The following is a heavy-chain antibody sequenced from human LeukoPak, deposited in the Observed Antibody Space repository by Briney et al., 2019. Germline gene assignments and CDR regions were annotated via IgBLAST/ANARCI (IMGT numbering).Heavy chain of an antibody. CDR1: GYTFTSYD. Sequence: ASVKVSCKASGYTFTSYDINWVRQATGQGLEWMGWMNPNSGNTGYAQKFPGRVTITRNTSISTAYMELSSLRSEDTAVYYCAADSQYCDGDCLDYWGQGTLVTVSS. J-gene: IGHJ4*02. CDR2: MNPNSGNT. V-gene: IGHV1-8*03. CDR3: AADSQYCDGDCLDY. D-gene: IGHD2-21*02.